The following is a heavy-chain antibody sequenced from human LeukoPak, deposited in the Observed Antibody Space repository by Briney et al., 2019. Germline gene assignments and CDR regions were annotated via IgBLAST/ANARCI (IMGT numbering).Heavy chain of an antibody. CDR1: GYSFTSYW. V-gene: IGHV5-51*01. Sequence: HGESLKISCKGSGYSFTSYWIGWVRQMPGKGLEWMGIIYPGDSDTRYSPSFQGQVTISAHKSISTAYLQWSSLKASDTAMYYCARGAYCSSTSCYWNYFDYWGQGTLVTVSS. J-gene: IGHJ4*02. CDR2: IYPGDSDT. D-gene: IGHD2-2*01. CDR3: ARGAYCSSTSCYWNYFDY.